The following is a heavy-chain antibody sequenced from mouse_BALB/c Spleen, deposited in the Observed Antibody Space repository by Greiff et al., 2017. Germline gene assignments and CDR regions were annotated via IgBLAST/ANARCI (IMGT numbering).Heavy chain of an antibody. CDR1: GFTFSSFG. V-gene: IGHV5-17*02. D-gene: IGHD1-2*01. Sequence: EVKLQESGGGLVQPGGSRKLSCAASGFTFSSFGMHWVRQAPEKGLEWVAYISSGSSTIYYADTVKGRFTISRDNPKNTLFLQMTSLRSEDTAMYYCARSPYYGADYFDYWGQGTTLTVSS. CDR3: ARSPYYGADYFDY. CDR2: ISSGSSTI. J-gene: IGHJ2*01.